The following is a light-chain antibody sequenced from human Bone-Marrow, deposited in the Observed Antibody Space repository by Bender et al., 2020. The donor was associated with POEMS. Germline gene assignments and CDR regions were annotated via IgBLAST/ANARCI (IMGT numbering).Light chain of an antibody. CDR2: DDS. CDR3: SSYAKSSTLV. CDR1: SSDVGGYNY. J-gene: IGLJ2*01. V-gene: IGLV2-8*01. Sequence: QSALTQPPSASGSPGQSVTISCTGTSSDVGGYNYVSWYQQLPGKAPKLIIYDDSKRPAGVSDRFSGSKSGNTASLTISGLQAEDEADYYCSSYAKSSTLVFGGGTKVTVL.